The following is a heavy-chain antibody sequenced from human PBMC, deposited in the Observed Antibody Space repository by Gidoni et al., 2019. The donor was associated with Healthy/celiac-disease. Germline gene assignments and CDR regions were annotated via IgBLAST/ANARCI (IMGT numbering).Heavy chain of an antibody. J-gene: IGHJ4*02. Sequence: EVQLLESGGGLVQPGGSLRLSCAASGFPFSSYAMSWVRQAPGKGLEWVSAISGSGGSTYYADSVKGRFTISRDNSKNTLYLQMNSLRAEDTAVYYCAKDFRSSWYYFDYWGQGTLVTVSS. V-gene: IGHV3-23*01. D-gene: IGHD6-13*01. CDR2: ISGSGGST. CDR1: GFPFSSYA. CDR3: AKDFRSSWYYFDY.